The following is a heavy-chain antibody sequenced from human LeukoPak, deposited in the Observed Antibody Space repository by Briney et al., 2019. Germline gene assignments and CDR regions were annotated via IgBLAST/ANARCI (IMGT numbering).Heavy chain of an antibody. D-gene: IGHD3-3*01. Sequence: SETLSFTCTGSGVSISGDYWSWIRQAPGKGLKWIGYIYYSWSTSYNPSLKSRVNISVDTSKNLFSLKLTSMTAADTAVYYCARSARWSFLQADWGQGTLLTVSS. CDR1: GVSISGDY. CDR3: ARSARWSFLQAD. CDR2: IYYSWST. V-gene: IGHV4-59*08. J-gene: IGHJ1*01.